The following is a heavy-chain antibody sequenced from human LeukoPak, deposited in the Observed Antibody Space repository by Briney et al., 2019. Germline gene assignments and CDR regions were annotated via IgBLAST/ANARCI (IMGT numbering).Heavy chain of an antibody. CDR3: ARGLWFGDENPPYFDY. V-gene: IGHV4-59*10. CDR2: IYTSGST. J-gene: IGHJ4*02. D-gene: IGHD3-10*01. CDR1: GGSFSGYY. Sequence: SETLSLTCAVYGGSFSGYYWSWIRQPAGKGLEWIGRIYTSGSTNYNPSLKSRVTISVDTSKNQFSLKLSSVTAADTAVYYCARGLWFGDENPPYFDYWGQGTLVTVSS.